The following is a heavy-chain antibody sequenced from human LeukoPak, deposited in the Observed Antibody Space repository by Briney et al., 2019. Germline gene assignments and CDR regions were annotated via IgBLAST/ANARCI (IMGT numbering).Heavy chain of an antibody. J-gene: IGHJ4*02. Sequence: PGGSLRLSCAAYGFTFTNYWMSWVRQAPGKGLEWVASIKQDASDKYYVDSVKGRFTISRDNAKNSLFLQMISLRAEDTALYYCLRDPVDYWGQGILVTVSS. CDR2: IKQDASDK. CDR1: GFTFTNYW. CDR3: LRDPVDY. V-gene: IGHV3-7*01.